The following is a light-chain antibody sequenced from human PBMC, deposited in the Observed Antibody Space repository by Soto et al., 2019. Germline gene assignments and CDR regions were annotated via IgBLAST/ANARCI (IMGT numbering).Light chain of an antibody. CDR1: RAASRY. V-gene: IGKV3-11*01. CDR3: QDRGSPPLT. CDR2: DAS. J-gene: IGKJ4*01. Sequence: TRSLSSGERATLSCRTSRAASRYLAWYQQKPGQPPRLLIYDASIRANGIPARFSGSGSGTEFTLTLSSLEPADFAVYYCQDRGSPPLTFGGGTKVDIK.